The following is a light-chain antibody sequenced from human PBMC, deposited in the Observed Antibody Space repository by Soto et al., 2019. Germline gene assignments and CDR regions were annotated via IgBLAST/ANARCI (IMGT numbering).Light chain of an antibody. J-gene: IGKJ2*01. CDR3: QQYGSSPNT. Sequence: EIVLTQSPGTLSLSPGERATLSCRASQSLSSTYLAWYQQRPGQAPMLLIYGASSRATGIPDRFSGSGSGTDFTLTINRLEPEDFSVYYCQQYGSSPNTFGQGTKMEIK. CDR2: GAS. CDR1: QSLSSTY. V-gene: IGKV3-20*01.